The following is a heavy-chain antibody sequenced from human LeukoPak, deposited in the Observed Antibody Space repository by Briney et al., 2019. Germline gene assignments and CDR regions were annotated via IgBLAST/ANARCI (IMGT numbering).Heavy chain of an antibody. D-gene: IGHD2-21*02. J-gene: IGHJ4*02. CDR2: INHSGSI. Sequence: PSETLSLTCAVFGGSFSGHYWSWIRQPPGKGLEWIGEINHSGSINYNSSLKSRVTISVDTSKNQFSLKLSSVTAADTAVYYCASAYCGGDCYSLPYFDYWGQGTLVTVSS. V-gene: IGHV4-34*01. CDR3: ASAYCGGDCYSLPYFDY. CDR1: GGSFSGHY.